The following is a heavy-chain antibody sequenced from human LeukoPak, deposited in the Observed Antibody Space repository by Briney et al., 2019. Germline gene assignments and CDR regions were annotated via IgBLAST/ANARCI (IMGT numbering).Heavy chain of an antibody. CDR2: ISGSGGST. CDR1: GFTFSSYA. D-gene: IGHD3-10*01. Sequence: GGSLRLSCAASGFTFSSYAMSWVRQAPGKGLEWVSAISGSGGSTYYADSVKGRFTISRDNSKNTLYLQMNSLRAEDTAVYYCARRGSGSYGAFDIWGQGTMVTVSS. J-gene: IGHJ3*02. CDR3: ARRGSGSYGAFDI. V-gene: IGHV3-23*01.